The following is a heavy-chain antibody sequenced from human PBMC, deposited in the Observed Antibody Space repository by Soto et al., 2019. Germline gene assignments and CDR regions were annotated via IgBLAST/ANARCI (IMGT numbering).Heavy chain of an antibody. Sequence: GVSLRLSCAASGFTFSSYAMSWVRQAPGKGLEWVSLISGSGGSTYYAGSVKGRFTISRDNSENTLYLQMNSLGAEDTAVYYCAKERGLAHWGQGNLVTVSS. CDR2: ISGSGGST. D-gene: IGHD6-19*01. CDR1: GFTFSSYA. J-gene: IGHJ4*02. V-gene: IGHV3-23*01. CDR3: AKERGLAH.